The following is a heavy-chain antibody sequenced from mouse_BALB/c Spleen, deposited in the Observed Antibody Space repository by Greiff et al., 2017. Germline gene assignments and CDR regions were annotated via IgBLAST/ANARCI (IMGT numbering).Heavy chain of an antibody. CDR1: GDSITSGY. V-gene: IGHV3-8*02. CDR2: ISYSGST. Sequence: DVKVEESGPSLVKPSQTLSLTCSVTGDSITSGYWNWIRKFPGNKLEYMGYISYSGSTYYNPSLKSRISITRDTSKNQYYLQLNSVTTEDTATYYCARSPDEGDAMDYWGQGTSVTVSS. CDR3: ARSPDEGDAMDY. J-gene: IGHJ4*01.